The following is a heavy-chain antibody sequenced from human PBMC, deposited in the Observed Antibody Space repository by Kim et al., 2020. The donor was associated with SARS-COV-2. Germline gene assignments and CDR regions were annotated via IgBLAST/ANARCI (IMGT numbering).Heavy chain of an antibody. CDR2: SK. J-gene: IGHJ4*02. D-gene: IGHD3-10*01. V-gene: IGHV3-74*01. Sequence: SKNSDDSGKGLCPISRDNAKNTLYVQMNSLRAEDTAVYYCARDLHDGSAQYWGQGTLVTVSS. CDR3: ARDLHDGSAQY.